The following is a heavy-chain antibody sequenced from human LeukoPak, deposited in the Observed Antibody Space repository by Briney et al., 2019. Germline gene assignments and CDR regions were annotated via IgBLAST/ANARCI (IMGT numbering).Heavy chain of an antibody. CDR1: GGSLSSTSHY. V-gene: IGHV4-39*07. Sequence: SSETLSLTCTVSGGSLSSTSHYWAWIRQPPGKGLEWVGSVYYSGSTYYNPSLKSRVTVSIDMSKNQFSLKLSSVTAADTAMYYCARDTILSGSPLDYWGQGTLVTVSS. CDR3: ARDTILSGSPLDY. D-gene: IGHD3-10*01. J-gene: IGHJ4*02. CDR2: VYYSGST.